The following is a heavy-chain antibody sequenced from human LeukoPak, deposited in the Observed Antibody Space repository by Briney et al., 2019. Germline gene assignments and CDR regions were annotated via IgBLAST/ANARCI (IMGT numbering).Heavy chain of an antibody. Sequence: TSETLSLTCTVSGGSISSYYWSWIRQPPGKGLEWIGYIYYSGSTNYNPSLKSRVTISVDTSKNQFSLKLSSVTAADTAVYYCASSSPSGYSYGFEYYYYYGMDVWGQGTTVTVSS. CDR3: ASSSPSGYSYGFEYYYYYGMDV. CDR1: GGSISSYY. J-gene: IGHJ6*02. D-gene: IGHD5-18*01. V-gene: IGHV4-59*01. CDR2: IYYSGST.